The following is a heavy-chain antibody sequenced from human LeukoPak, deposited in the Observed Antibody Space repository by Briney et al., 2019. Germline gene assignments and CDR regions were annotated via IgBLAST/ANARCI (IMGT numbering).Heavy chain of an antibody. V-gene: IGHV1-69*01. D-gene: IGHD2-2*01. J-gene: IGHJ4*02. Sequence: SVKVSCKASGGTFSSYAVSWVRQAPGQGLEWMGGINPIFGSTNYAQKFQGRVTITADDSTGTAYMELSSLTSGDTAVYYCARGGNCSITTCYAFWGQGTLVTVS. CDR2: INPIFGST. CDR1: GGTFSSYA. CDR3: ARGGNCSITTCYAF.